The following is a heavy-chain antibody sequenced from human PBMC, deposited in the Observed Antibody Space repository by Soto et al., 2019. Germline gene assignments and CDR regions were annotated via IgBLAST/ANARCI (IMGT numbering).Heavy chain of an antibody. CDR1: GGPISSYY. D-gene: IGHD5-12*01. V-gene: IGHV4-59*01. J-gene: IGHJ6*02. CDR3: ARENSGYDFYYYGMDV. CDR2: IYYSGST. Sequence: SETLSLTCTVSGGPISSYYWSWIRQPPGKGLGWIGYIYYSGSTNYNPSLKSRVTISVDTSKNQFSLKLSSVTAADTAVYYCARENSGYDFYYYGMDVWGQGTTVTVSS.